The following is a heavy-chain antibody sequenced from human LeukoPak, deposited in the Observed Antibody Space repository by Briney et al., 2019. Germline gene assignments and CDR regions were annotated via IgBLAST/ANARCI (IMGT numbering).Heavy chain of an antibody. CDR1: GYTFTSYY. CDR2: INPSGGST. D-gene: IGHD1-20*01. J-gene: IGHJ3*02. Sequence: ASVKVSCKGSGYTFTSYYMHWVRQAPGQGLEWMGIINPSGGSTSYAQKFQGRVTMTRDTSTSPVYMELISLRSEDPAVYYCVSGGGITGTTGAFDIWGQGTMVTVSS. V-gene: IGHV1-46*01. CDR3: VSGGGITGTTGAFDI.